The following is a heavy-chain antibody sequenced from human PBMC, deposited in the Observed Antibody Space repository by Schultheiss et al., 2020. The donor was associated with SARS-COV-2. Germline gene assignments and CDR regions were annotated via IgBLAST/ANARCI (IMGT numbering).Heavy chain of an antibody. CDR1: GFTFDDYA. D-gene: IGHD6-13*01. CDR3: ARAQGSIRRYFDY. J-gene: IGHJ4*02. V-gene: IGHV3-9*01. CDR2: ISGGSSST. Sequence: GGSLRLSCAASGFTFDDYAMHWVRQAPGKGLEWVSGISGGSSSTYYADSVKGRFTISRDNAKNTLYLQMNSLRAEDTAVYYCARAQGSIRRYFDYWGQGTLVTVSS.